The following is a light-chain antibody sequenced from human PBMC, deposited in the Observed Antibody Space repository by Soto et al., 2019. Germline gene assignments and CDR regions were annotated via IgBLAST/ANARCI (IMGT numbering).Light chain of an antibody. CDR2: AAS. CDR1: QDISNW. Sequence: DIQMTQSPSSVSASVGDRVTISCRASQDISNWLAWYQQKPGEAPKFLIYAASNLQSGVPSKLSVSGSGTDFTLTISSLQPEDFAVYYCQQARRFPITFGQGTLLEIK. CDR3: QQARRFPIT. J-gene: IGKJ5*01. V-gene: IGKV1-12*01.